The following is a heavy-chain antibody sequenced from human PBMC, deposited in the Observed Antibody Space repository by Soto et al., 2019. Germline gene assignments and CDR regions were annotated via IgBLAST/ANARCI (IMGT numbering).Heavy chain of an antibody. D-gene: IGHD1-26*01. CDR3: AGSIVGDMV. CDR2: INAGNGNT. J-gene: IGHJ4*02. Sequence: ASVKVSCKASGYTLTSYAMHWVRQAPGQRLEWMGWINAGNGNTKYSQKLQGRVTITRDTSASTAYMELRSLRSDDTAVYYCAGSIVGDMVWGQGTLVTVSS. V-gene: IGHV1-3*01. CDR1: GYTLTSYA.